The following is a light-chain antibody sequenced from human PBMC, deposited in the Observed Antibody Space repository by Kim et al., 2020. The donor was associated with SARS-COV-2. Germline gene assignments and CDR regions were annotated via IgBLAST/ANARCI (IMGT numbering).Light chain of an antibody. Sequence: RATINCKSSQSVLYSSNNKNYLAWYQQKPGQPPKLLIYWASTRESGVPDRFSGSGSGTDFTLTISSLQAEDVAVYYCQQYSSTPRTFGQGTKLEI. CDR2: WAS. V-gene: IGKV4-1*01. J-gene: IGKJ2*01. CDR3: QQYSSTPRT. CDR1: QSVLYSSNNKNY.